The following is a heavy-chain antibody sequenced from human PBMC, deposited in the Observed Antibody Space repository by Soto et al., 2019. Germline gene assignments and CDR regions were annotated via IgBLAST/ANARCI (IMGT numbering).Heavy chain of an antibody. Sequence: EVQLLESGGGLVQPGGSLRLSCAASGFTFSSYAMSWVRQAPGKGLEWVSAISGSGGSTYYADSVKGRFTISRDNSKNTLYLQMISLRAEDTAVYYCAKDYRDIVLMVYAIDAFDIWGQGTMVTVSS. CDR2: ISGSGGST. CDR1: GFTFSSYA. V-gene: IGHV3-23*01. D-gene: IGHD2-8*01. J-gene: IGHJ3*02. CDR3: AKDYRDIVLMVYAIDAFDI.